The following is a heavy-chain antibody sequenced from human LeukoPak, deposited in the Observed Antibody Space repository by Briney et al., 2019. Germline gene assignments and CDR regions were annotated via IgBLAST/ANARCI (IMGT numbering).Heavy chain of an antibody. CDR3: ASTETVAGPGTFDY. J-gene: IGHJ4*02. Sequence: SETLSLTCTVSGGSISSSSYYWGWIRQPPGKGLEWIGSIYYSGSTYYNPSLKSRVTISVDTSKNQFSLKLSSVTAADTAVYYCASTETVAGPGTFDYWGQGTLVTVSS. V-gene: IGHV4-39*07. CDR1: GGSISSSSYY. CDR2: IYYSGST. D-gene: IGHD6-19*01.